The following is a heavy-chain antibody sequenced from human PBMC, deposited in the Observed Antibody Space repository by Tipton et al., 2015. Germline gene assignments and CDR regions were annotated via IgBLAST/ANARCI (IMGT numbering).Heavy chain of an antibody. Sequence: SLRLSCAASGFTVSSNYMSWIRQAPGKGREGVGYIRSSGKTMFYADSVKGRFSISRDDAKTSLYLQMNSLRADDTAVYYCARDFGSSGLYYFDSWGQGTLVTVSS. V-gene: IGHV3-11*01. CDR2: IRSSGKTM. J-gene: IGHJ4*02. CDR3: ARDFGSSGLYYFDS. D-gene: IGHD3-22*01. CDR1: GFTVSSNY.